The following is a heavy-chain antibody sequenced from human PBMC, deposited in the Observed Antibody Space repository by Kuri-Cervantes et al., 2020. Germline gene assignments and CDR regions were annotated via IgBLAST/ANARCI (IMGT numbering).Heavy chain of an antibody. CDR2: IKQDGSEK. Sequence: GGSLRLSCTASGFSFSDTWMAWVRQTPGKGLEWVANIKQDGSEKYYVDSVKGRFTISRDNAKNSLYLQMNNLRTEDTALYYCAKEGYCSVGACYGADSWGQGTLVTVSS. J-gene: IGHJ4*02. V-gene: IGHV3-7*03. CDR3: AKEGYCSVGACYGADS. D-gene: IGHD2-15*01. CDR1: GFSFSDTW.